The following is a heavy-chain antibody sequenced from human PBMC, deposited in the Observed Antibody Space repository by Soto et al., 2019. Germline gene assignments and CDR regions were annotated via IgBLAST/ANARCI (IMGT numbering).Heavy chain of an antibody. CDR3: ARGNSGYDYDYYQYSYSMHV. CDR1: GYTFTSYD. V-gene: IGHV1-8*01. D-gene: IGHD5-12*01. CDR2: MNPNSGNT. J-gene: IGHJ6*03. Sequence: ASVKVSCKASGYTFTSYDINWVRQATGQGLEWMGWMNPNSGNTGYAQKFQGRVTMTRNTSISTAYMELSSLRSEDTAVYYCARGNSGYDYDYYQYSYSMHVWGKRTTVTVSS.